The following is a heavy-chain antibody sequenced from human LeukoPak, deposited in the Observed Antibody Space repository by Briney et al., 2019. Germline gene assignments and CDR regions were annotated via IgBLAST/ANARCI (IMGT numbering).Heavy chain of an antibody. Sequence: ASVKVSCKASGGTFSSYAISWVRQAPGQGLEWMGGIIPIFGTANYAQKFQGRVTITTDESTSTAYMELSSLRSEDTAVYYCARVGARYYDFWSSQLENYYYMDVWGKGTTVTVSS. CDR1: GGTFSSYA. CDR2: IIPIFGTA. CDR3: ARVGARYYDFWSSQLENYYYMDV. J-gene: IGHJ6*03. V-gene: IGHV1-69*05. D-gene: IGHD3-3*01.